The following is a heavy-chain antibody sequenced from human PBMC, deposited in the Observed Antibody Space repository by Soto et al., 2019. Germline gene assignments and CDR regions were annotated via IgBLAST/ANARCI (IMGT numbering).Heavy chain of an antibody. V-gene: IGHV3-23*01. CDR1: GFTFSSYA. Sequence: GGSLRLSCAASGFTFSSYAMSRVRQAPGKGLEWVSAISGSGGSTYYADSVKGRFTISRDNSKNTLYLQMNSLRAEDTAVYYCAKDHLAAAGTPYYYYGMDVWGQGTTVTVSS. CDR2: ISGSGGST. J-gene: IGHJ6*02. D-gene: IGHD6-13*01. CDR3: AKDHLAAAGTPYYYYGMDV.